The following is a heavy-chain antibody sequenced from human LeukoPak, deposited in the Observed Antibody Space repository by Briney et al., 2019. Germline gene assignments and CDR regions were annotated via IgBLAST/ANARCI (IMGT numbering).Heavy chain of an antibody. CDR1: GYTFTSYD. Sequence: ASVKVSCKASGYTFTSYDINWVRQATGQGLEWMGWMNPNSGNTGYAQKFQGRVTMTRNTSISTAYMELSSLRSEDTAVYYCARDFRYYGSDDYWGQGTLVTVSS. CDR3: ARDFRYYGSDDY. J-gene: IGHJ4*02. D-gene: IGHD3-10*01. V-gene: IGHV1-8*01. CDR2: MNPNSGNT.